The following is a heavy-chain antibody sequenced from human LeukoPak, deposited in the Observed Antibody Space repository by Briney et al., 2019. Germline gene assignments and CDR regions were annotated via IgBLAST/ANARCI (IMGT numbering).Heavy chain of an antibody. D-gene: IGHD3-9*01. V-gene: IGHV3-74*01. Sequence: GGSLRLSCAASGLTFSRYWMHWVRQAPGKGLVWVSRINNDGSSTTYADSVKGRFTISRDTAKNSLYLHMNSLRAEDTAVYYCARTPTYYDILTDYPYYFDYWGQGTLVTVSS. CDR2: INNDGSST. J-gene: IGHJ4*02. CDR3: ARTPTYYDILTDYPYYFDY. CDR1: GLTFSRYW.